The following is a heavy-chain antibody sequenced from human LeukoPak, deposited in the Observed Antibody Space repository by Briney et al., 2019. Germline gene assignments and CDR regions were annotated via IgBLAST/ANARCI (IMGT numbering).Heavy chain of an antibody. V-gene: IGHV3-33*01. D-gene: IGHD5-18*01. CDR3: ARVFGSGYSYGYDY. CDR2: IWYDGSSK. J-gene: IGHJ4*02. Sequence: PGGSLRLSCTASGFTFSSFDMHWVRHAPGKGLEWVAVIWYDGSSKYYAESVKGRFTISRDNSKNTLFLQMNSLGAEDTAVYYCARVFGSGYSYGYDYWGQGTLLTVSS. CDR1: GFTFSSFD.